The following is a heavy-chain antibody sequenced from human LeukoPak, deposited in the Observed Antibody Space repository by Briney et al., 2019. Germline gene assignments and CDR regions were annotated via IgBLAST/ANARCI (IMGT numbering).Heavy chain of an antibody. CDR3: ARGGSGYRDAFDI. Sequence: GGSLRLSCAASGFTFSSYGMHWVRQAPGKGLEWVAFMRYDGSNRNYADSVKGRFTISRDNSKNTLYLQMNSLRAEDTAVYYCARGGSGYRDAFDIWGQGTMVTVSS. D-gene: IGHD5-12*01. CDR2: MRYDGSNR. CDR1: GFTFSSYG. J-gene: IGHJ3*02. V-gene: IGHV3-30*02.